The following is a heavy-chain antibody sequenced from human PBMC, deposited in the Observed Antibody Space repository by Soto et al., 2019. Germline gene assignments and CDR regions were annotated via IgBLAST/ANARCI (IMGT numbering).Heavy chain of an antibody. CDR2: ISGSGGST. D-gene: IGHD6-13*01. CDR3: AKENGYSSSWFEFDY. J-gene: IGHJ4*02. Sequence: GGSLRISCAASGLTFSSYAMSWVRQAPGKGLEWVSAISGSGGSTYYADSVKGRFTISRDNSKNTLYLQMNSLRAEDTAVYYCAKENGYSSSWFEFDYWGQGTLVTVSS. CDR1: GLTFSSYA. V-gene: IGHV3-23*01.